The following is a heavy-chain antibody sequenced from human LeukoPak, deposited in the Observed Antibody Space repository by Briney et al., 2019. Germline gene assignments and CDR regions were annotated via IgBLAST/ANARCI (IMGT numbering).Heavy chain of an antibody. J-gene: IGHJ3*02. V-gene: IGHV3-21*01. CDR3: AKESDLSGYSSSWYANAFDI. D-gene: IGHD6-13*01. CDR2: ISSSSSYI. Sequence: GGSLRLSCAASGFTFSSYSMNWVRQAPGKGLEWVLSISSSSSYIYYADSVKGRFTISRDNAKNSLYLQMNSLRAEDTAVYYCAKESDLSGYSSSWYANAFDIWGQGTMVTVSS. CDR1: GFTFSSYS.